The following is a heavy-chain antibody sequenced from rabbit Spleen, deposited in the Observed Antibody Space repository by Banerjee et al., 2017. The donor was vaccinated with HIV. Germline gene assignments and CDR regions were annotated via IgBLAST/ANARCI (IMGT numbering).Heavy chain of an antibody. CDR2: ISGGDSGII. CDR1: GFSFSSSYY. CDR3: ARASTSDTGAQFGL. J-gene: IGHJ4*01. Sequence: QEQLEESGGDLVKPEGSRTLTCTASGFSFSSSYYMCWVRQAPGKGLEWIGCISGGDSGIIYYASWAKGRFTISKTSSTTVTLQMTSLTAADTATYFCARASTSDTGAQFGLWGPGTLVTVS. D-gene: IGHD3-1*01. V-gene: IGHV1S45*01.